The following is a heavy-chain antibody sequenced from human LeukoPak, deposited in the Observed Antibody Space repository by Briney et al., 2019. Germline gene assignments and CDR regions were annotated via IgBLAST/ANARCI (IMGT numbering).Heavy chain of an antibody. V-gene: IGHV4-39*07. J-gene: IGHJ6*02. Sequence: SETLSLTCTVSGGSISSGGQYWSWIRQPPGKGLEWIGEINHSGSTNYNPSLKSRVTISVDTSKNQFSLKLSSVTAADTAVYYCARGLFLGDFWSGYYKGYYYYYGMDVWGQGTTVTVSS. CDR1: GGSISSGGQY. CDR3: ARGLFLGDFWSGYYKGYYYYYGMDV. CDR2: INHSGST. D-gene: IGHD3-3*01.